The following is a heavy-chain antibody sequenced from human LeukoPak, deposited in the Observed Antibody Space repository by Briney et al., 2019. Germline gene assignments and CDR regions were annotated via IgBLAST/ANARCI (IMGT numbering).Heavy chain of an antibody. CDR1: GGSISSSSYY. Sequence: PSETLSLTCTVSGGSISSSSYYWGWIRQPPGKGLEWIGSIYYSGSTYYNPSLKSRVTISVDTSKNQFSLKLSSVTAADTAVYYCARRGPVYYDILTGYYGGSDYMDVWGKGTTVTISS. J-gene: IGHJ6*03. D-gene: IGHD3-9*01. CDR2: IYYSGST. V-gene: IGHV4-39*01. CDR3: ARRGPVYYDILTGYYGGSDYMDV.